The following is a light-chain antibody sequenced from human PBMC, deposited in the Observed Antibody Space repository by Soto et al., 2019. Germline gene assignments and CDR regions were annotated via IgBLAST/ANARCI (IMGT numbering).Light chain of an antibody. Sequence: AVQMTQSPSSLSASVGDRVTSTCRESQGVSNDVGWYQQKPGKAPRLLIYAASTLQSGVPSRFSGSQSATDFTLTISSLQPEDFATYYCLQDFAYPLTFGGGTKVEIK. CDR1: QGVSND. V-gene: IGKV1-6*01. CDR3: LQDFAYPLT. J-gene: IGKJ4*01. CDR2: AAS.